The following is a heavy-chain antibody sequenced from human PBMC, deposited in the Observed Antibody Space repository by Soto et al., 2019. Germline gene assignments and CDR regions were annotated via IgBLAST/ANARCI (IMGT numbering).Heavy chain of an antibody. V-gene: IGHV3-33*01. D-gene: IGHD2-15*01. CDR3: ARDPWDIVVDSQAGGAFDI. CDR1: GFTFSSYG. J-gene: IGHJ3*02. CDR2: IWYDGSNK. Sequence: QVQLVESGGGVVQPGRSLRLSCAASGFTFSSYGMHWVRQAPGKGLEWVAVIWYDGSNKYYADSVKGRFTISRDNSKNTLYLQMNSLRAEDTDVYYCARDPWDIVVDSQAGGAFDIWGQGTMVTVSS.